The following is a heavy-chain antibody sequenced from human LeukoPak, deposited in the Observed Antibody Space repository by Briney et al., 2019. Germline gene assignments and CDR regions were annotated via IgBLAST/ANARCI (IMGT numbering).Heavy chain of an antibody. CDR1: GRSISSGDYY. J-gene: IGHJ5*02. CDR2: MYYSGST. Sequence: PPETLSLTCTVSGRSISSGDYYWSWIRQPPGKGLEWIAYMYYSGSTYYNPSLKSRVTMSADTSKNQLSLKLSSVTAADTAVYNCARPYYYDSRIDPWGQGILVTVSS. D-gene: IGHD3-22*01. V-gene: IGHV4-30-4*01. CDR3: ARPYYYDSRIDP.